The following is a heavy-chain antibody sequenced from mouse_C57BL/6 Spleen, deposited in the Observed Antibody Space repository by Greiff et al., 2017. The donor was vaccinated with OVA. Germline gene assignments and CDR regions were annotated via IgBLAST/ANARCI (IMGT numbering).Heavy chain of an antibody. CDR1: GYTFTSYW. CDR3: ARVGSGYPYYFDY. D-gene: IGHD3-2*02. J-gene: IGHJ2*01. Sequence: VQLQQPGTELVKPGASVKLSCKASGYTFTSYWMHWVKQRPGQGLEWIGNINPSNGGTNYNEKFKSKATLTVDKSSSTAYMQLSSLTSEDSAVYYCARVGSGYPYYFDYWGQGTTLTVSS. CDR2: INPSNGGT. V-gene: IGHV1-53*01.